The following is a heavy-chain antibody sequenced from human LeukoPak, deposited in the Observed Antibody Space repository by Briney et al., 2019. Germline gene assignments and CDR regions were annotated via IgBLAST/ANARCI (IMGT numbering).Heavy chain of an antibody. J-gene: IGHJ6*03. CDR2: IYTSGST. V-gene: IGHV4-4*07. Sequence: SETLSLTCTVSGGSISSYYWSWIRQPAGKGLEWIGRIYTSGSTNYNPSLKSRVTMSVDTSKNQFSLKLSSVTAADTAVYYCARGALYGSGSLSYYYYYYMDVWGKGTTVTISS. D-gene: IGHD3-10*01. CDR1: GGSISSYY. CDR3: ARGALYGSGSLSYYYYYYMDV.